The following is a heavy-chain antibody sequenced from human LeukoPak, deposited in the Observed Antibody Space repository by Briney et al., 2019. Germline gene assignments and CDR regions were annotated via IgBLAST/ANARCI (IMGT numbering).Heavy chain of an antibody. V-gene: IGHV3-23*01. Sequence: GGSLRLSCAASGFTFSSYAMSWVRQAPGKGLEWVSTISGTGGTTYYADSVKGRFTISRDNSKNTLYLQMNSLRAEDTAVYYCAKPTRGSGSFLIDYWGQGTLVTVSS. J-gene: IGHJ4*02. CDR2: ISGTGGTT. D-gene: IGHD1-26*01. CDR1: GFTFSSYA. CDR3: AKPTRGSGSFLIDY.